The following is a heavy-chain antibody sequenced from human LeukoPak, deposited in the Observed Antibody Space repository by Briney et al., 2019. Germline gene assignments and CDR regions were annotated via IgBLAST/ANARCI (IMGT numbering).Heavy chain of an antibody. CDR2: FYYTGST. V-gene: IGHV4-59*01. D-gene: IGHD6-13*01. Sequence: PSETLSLTCTVSGGSISSYYWSWLRQPPGKGLEWIGYFYYTGSTNYNPSLKSRVPISVDTSKNQFSLKLSSVTAADTAVYYCARGRTTIAEYFFDYWGQGTLVTVSS. CDR1: GGSISSYY. CDR3: ARGRTTIAEYFFDY. J-gene: IGHJ4*02.